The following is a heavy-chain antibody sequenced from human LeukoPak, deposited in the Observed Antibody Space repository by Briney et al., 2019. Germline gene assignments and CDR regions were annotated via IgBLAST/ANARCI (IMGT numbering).Heavy chain of an antibody. D-gene: IGHD3-3*01. V-gene: IGHV4-4*07. CDR1: GGSISSYY. J-gene: IGHJ6*03. Sequence: SETLSLTCTVSGGSISSYYWSWIRQPAGKGLEWIGRIYTSGSTNYNPSLKSRVTMSVDTSKNQFSLKLSPVTAADTAVYYSARDSTYYDFWSGRWSYYYYMDVWGKGTTVTVSS. CDR3: ARDSTYYDFWSGRWSYYYYMDV. CDR2: IYTSGST.